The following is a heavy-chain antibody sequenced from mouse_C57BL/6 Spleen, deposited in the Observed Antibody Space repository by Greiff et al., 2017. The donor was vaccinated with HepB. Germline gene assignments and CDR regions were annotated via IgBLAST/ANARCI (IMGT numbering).Heavy chain of an antibody. CDR3: ARDNYGRSYWYFDV. CDR1: GYSITSGYY. Sequence: EVQLQESGPGLVKPSQSLSLTCSVTGYSITSGYYWNWIRQFPGNKLEWMGYISYDGSNNYNPSLKNRITITRDTSKNQFFLKLNSVTTEDTDTYYCARDNYGRSYWYFDVWGTGTTVTVSS. J-gene: IGHJ1*03. CDR2: ISYDGSN. D-gene: IGHD1-1*01. V-gene: IGHV3-6*01.